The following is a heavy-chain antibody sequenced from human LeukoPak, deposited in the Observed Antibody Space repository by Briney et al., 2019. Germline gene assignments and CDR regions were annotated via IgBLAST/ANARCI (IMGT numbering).Heavy chain of an antibody. Sequence: ASVKVSCKTSGYTLTSYDINWVRQATGQGLEWMGWMNPNSGRTGYAQNFQGRITITRNTSISTAYMELSSLRSEDTAVYYCTRETSSRYFDYWGQGTLVTVSS. CDR1: GYTLTSYD. V-gene: IGHV1-8*01. CDR2: MNPNSGRT. CDR3: TRETSSRYFDY. J-gene: IGHJ4*02.